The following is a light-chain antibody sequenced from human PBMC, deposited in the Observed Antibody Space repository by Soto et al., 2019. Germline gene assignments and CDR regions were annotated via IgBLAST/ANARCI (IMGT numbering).Light chain of an antibody. J-gene: IGKJ3*01. Sequence: EIVLTQSPATLSLSPGERATLSCRASQSVSSYLAWYQQKPGQAPRLLIYDASNRATGIPARFSGSGSGTDFTLTISSLEPEDCAVYYCQQRSNWPPGFTFGPGTKVYIK. CDR3: QQRSNWPPGFT. V-gene: IGKV3-11*01. CDR2: DAS. CDR1: QSVSSY.